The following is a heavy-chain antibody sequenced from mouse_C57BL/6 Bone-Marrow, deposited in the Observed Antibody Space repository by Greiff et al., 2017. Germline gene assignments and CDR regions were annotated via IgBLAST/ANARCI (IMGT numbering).Heavy chain of an antibody. V-gene: IGHV1-59*01. J-gene: IGHJ2*01. D-gene: IGHD1-1*01. CDR2: IDPSDSYT. CDR3: ARSRVTTVVEPSYYFDY. Sequence: QVQLQQPGAELVRPGTSVKLSCKASGYTFTSYWMHWVKQRPGQGLEWIGVIDPSDSYTNYNQKFKGKATLTVDTSSSTAYMQLSSLTSEDSAVYYCARSRVTTVVEPSYYFDYWGQGTTLTVSS. CDR1: GYTFTSYW.